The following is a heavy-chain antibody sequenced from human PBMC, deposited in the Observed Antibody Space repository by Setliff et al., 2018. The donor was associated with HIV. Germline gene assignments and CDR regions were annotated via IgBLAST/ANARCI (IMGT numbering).Heavy chain of an antibody. CDR2: FNPILGTS. Sequence: SVKVSCKSSGGTFRTYTVSWVRQAPGQELEWMGGFNPILGTSDYAQKFQGRVTITADESARTVFMEMNSLRYEDTAVYFCATSIAVAGTNFDYWGQGTLVTVSS. CDR3: ATSIAVAGTNFDY. D-gene: IGHD6-19*01. J-gene: IGHJ4*02. CDR1: GGTFRTYT. V-gene: IGHV1-69*13.